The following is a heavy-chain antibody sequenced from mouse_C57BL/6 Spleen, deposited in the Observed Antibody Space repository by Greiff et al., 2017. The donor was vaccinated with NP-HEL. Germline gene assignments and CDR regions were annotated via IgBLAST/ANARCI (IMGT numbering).Heavy chain of an antibody. D-gene: IGHD2-3*01. CDR1: GYAFSSSW. J-gene: IGHJ2*01. CDR2: IYPGDGDT. Sequence: QVQLKQSGPELVKPGASVKISCKASGYAFSSSWMNWVKQRPGKGLEWIGRIYPGDGDTNYNGKFKGKATLTADKSSSTAYMQLSSLTSEDSAVYFCARGDGRGVYYFDYWGQGTTLTVSS. CDR3: ARGDGRGVYYFDY. V-gene: IGHV1-82*01.